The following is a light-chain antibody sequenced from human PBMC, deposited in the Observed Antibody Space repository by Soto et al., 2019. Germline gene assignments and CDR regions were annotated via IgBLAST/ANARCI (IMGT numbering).Light chain of an antibody. CDR1: SSDVGGYSH. CDR3: ASYAGSNNSV. J-gene: IGLJ1*01. CDR2: DVS. Sequence: QSVLTQPPSASGSPGQSVTISCTGASSDVGGYSHVSWYQQNPGKAPKLMIYDVSKRPSGVPDRFSGSKSGNTASLTISGLQAEDEADYYCASYAGSNNSVFGTGTKVTVL. V-gene: IGLV2-8*01.